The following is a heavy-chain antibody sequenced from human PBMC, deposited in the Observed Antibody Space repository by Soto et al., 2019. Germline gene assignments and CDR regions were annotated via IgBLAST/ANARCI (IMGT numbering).Heavy chain of an antibody. CDR3: ARVGNGEGYS. V-gene: IGHV3-21*04. J-gene: IGHJ5*02. CDR2: ISSSSSYI. Sequence: PGGSLRLSCAASGFTLTSYSMNWVRQAPGKGLEWVSSISSSSSYIYYADSVKGRFTISRDNAKNSLYLQMNSLRAEDTAVYYCARVGNGEGYSWGQCILVPVAS. CDR1: GFTLTSYS. D-gene: IGHD2-15*01.